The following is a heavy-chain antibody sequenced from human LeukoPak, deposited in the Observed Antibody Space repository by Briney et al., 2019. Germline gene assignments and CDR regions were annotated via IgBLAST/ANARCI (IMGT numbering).Heavy chain of an antibody. V-gene: IGHV4-39*01. CDR3: ARRTGSNFDY. D-gene: IGHD4-17*01. Sequence: SDTLSLTRTVSGGSLNSSSYYWLWIRQPPEKRLEWIGSIYYSGSTYYNPSIKSRVTISVDTSKNQFSLKLSSVTAADTAVYYCARRTGSNFDYWGQGTLVTISS. CDR1: GGSLNSSSYY. CDR2: IYYSGST. J-gene: IGHJ4*02.